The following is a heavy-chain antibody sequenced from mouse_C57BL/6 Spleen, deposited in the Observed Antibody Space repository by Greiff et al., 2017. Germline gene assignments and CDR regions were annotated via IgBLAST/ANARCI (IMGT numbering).Heavy chain of an antibody. J-gene: IGHJ4*01. D-gene: IGHD2-4*01. Sequence: EVQLQQSGPELVKPGASVKISCKASGYSFTGYYMNWVKQSPEKSLEWIGEINPSTGGTTYNQKFKAKATLTVDKSSSTAYMQLKSLTSEDSAVYYCARWDYDVAMDYWGQGTSVTVSS. CDR1: GYSFTGYY. CDR2: INPSTGGT. CDR3: ARWDYDVAMDY. V-gene: IGHV1-42*01.